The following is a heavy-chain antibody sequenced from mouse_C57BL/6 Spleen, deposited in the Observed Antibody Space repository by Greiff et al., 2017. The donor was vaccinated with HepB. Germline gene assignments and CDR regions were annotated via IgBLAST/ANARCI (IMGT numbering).Heavy chain of an antibody. J-gene: IGHJ2*01. CDR2: ISTYYGDA. D-gene: IGHD1-1*01. CDR1: GYTFTDYA. CDR3: DFITTVVATWDFDY. Sequence: VMLVESGPELVRPGVSVKISCKGSGYTFTDYAMHWVKQSHAKSLEWIGVISTYYGDASYNQKFKDKATMTVDKSSSTAYMELARLTSEDSAVYYCDFITTVVATWDFDYWGQGTTLTVSS. V-gene: IGHV1-67*01.